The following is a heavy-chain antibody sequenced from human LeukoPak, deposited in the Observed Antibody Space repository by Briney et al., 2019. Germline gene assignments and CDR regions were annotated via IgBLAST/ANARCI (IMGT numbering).Heavy chain of an antibody. D-gene: IGHD4-17*01. J-gene: IGHJ4*02. CDR2: ISISSSYI. CDR3: AKDRSGGTVKLFDY. V-gene: IGHV3-21*04. CDR1: GLTFSSYS. Sequence: GGSLRLSCAASGLTFSSYSMNWVRQAPGKGLEWVSSISISSSYIYYADSVKGRFTISRDNSKNTLYLQMNSLRAEDTAVYYCAKDRSGGTVKLFDYWGQGTLVTVSS.